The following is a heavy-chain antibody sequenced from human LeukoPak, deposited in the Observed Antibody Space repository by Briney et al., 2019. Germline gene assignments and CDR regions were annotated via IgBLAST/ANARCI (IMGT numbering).Heavy chain of an antibody. CDR3: ARKTYDSSGLTPHPGVFDI. V-gene: IGHV4-39*07. J-gene: IGHJ3*02. CDR1: GGSISSSSYY. D-gene: IGHD3-22*01. CDR2: IYYSGST. Sequence: SETLSLTCTVSGGSISSSSYYWGWIRQPPGKGLEWIGSIYYSGSTYYNPSLKSRVTISVDRSKNQFSLNLSSVTVADTAVYYCARKTYDSSGLTPHPGVFDIWGQGTMVTVSS.